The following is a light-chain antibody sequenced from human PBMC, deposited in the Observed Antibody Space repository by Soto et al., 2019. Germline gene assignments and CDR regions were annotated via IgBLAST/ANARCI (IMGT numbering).Light chain of an antibody. CDR1: QSIGGW. CDR2: DAS. J-gene: IGKJ2*01. CDR3: QQYNSYSPYT. V-gene: IGKV1-5*01. Sequence: DIQMTQSPSTLSASVGDRVTSTCRASQSIGGWLAWYQQKPGKAPKLLIYDASGLESGVPSRFSGSGSGTEFTLTISSLQPEDFATYYCQQYNSYSPYTFGQGTNLEIK.